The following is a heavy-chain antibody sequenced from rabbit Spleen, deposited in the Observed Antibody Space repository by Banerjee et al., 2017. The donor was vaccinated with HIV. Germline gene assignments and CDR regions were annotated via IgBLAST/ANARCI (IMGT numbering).Heavy chain of an antibody. D-gene: IGHD5-1*01. V-gene: IGHV1S45*01. Sequence: EQLEESGGGLVKPEGSLTLTCKASGVSLNDKDVMCWVRQAPGKGLEWIACINIVTGRSVYASWAKGRFTMSRTSSTTVTLQTTSLTAADTATYFCARDLVAAIGWNFNLGGPGTLVT. CDR3: ARDLVAAIGWNFNL. J-gene: IGHJ4*01. CDR2: INIVTGRS. CDR1: GVSLNDKDV.